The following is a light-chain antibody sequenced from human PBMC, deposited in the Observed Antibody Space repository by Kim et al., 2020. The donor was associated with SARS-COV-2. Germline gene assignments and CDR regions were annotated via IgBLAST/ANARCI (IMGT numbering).Light chain of an antibody. V-gene: IGLV3-9*01. Sequence: SYELTQPLSVSVALGQTARITCGGNNIGSKTVHWYQQKPGQAPLLVIYRNNNRPSGIPERFSGSNSGNTATLTISSAQAGDEAAYYCQVWDSSTYVVFGG. CDR2: RNN. CDR1: NIGSKT. CDR3: QVWDSSTYVV. J-gene: IGLJ2*01.